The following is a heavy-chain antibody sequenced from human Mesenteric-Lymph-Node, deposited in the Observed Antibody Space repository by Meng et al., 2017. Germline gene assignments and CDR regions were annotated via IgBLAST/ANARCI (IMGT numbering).Heavy chain of an antibody. CDR2: IKPEGSEK. D-gene: IGHD3-16*01. J-gene: IGHJ4*02. CDR3: ARGGGQTFDY. V-gene: IGHV3-7*01. Sequence: GESLKISCAASGFTFSRYWMSWVRQAPGKGLEWVANIKPEGSEKDYVDSVKGRFTISRDSAKNSLYLQMNSLRAEDTAVYYCARGGGQTFDYWGQGTLVTVSS. CDR1: GFTFSRYW.